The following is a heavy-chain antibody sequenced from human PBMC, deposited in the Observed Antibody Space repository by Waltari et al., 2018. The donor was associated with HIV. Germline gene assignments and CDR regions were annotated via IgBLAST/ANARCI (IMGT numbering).Heavy chain of an antibody. CDR3: VKEGGYCSGGRCYYYGMDV. CDR1: GLTFSSYA. Sequence: EVQLVESGGGLVQPGGSLRLSCSASGLTFSSYAMHWVRQAPGKGLEYVSAISNNGHSTYYADSVKGRFTISRDNSKNTLNLQMSSLRAEDTAVYYCVKEGGYCSGGRCYYYGMDVWGQGTTVTVSS. D-gene: IGHD2-15*01. CDR2: ISNNGHST. J-gene: IGHJ6*02. V-gene: IGHV3-64D*06.